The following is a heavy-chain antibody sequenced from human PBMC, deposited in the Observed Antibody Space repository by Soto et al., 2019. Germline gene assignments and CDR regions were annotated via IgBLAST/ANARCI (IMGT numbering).Heavy chain of an antibody. V-gene: IGHV4-34*01. Sequence: PSETLSLTCAVYGGSFSGYYWSWIRQPPGKGLEWIGEINHSGSTNYNPSLKSRVTISVDTSKNQFALKLSSVTAAYTAVYYCAIEHSYSSDMDALGQETTLTVSS. CDR2: INHSGST. J-gene: IGHJ6*02. CDR1: GGSFSGYY. CDR3: AIEHSYSSDMDA.